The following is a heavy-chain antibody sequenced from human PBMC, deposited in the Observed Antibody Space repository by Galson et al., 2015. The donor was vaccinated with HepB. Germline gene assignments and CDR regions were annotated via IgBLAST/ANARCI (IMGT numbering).Heavy chain of an antibody. CDR3: ATLPYSSSWYFDY. V-gene: IGHV1-18*01. CDR1: GYTFTSYG. Sequence: QSGAEVKEPGASVKVSCKASGYTFTSYGISWVRQAPGQGLEWMGWISAYNGNTKYAQKVQGRVTMTTDTSTTTAYMELRSLISDDTAVYYCATLPYSSSWYFDYWGQGTLVIVSS. J-gene: IGHJ4*02. CDR2: ISAYNGNT. D-gene: IGHD6-13*01.